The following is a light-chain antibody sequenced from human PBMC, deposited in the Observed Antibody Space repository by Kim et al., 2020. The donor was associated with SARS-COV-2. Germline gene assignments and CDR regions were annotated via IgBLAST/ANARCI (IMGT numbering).Light chain of an antibody. CDR3: QQYYSPPYT. CDR2: WAS. CDR1: QSVLYSSNNKNY. Sequence: DIVMTQSPASLAVSLGERATINCKSSQSVLYSSNNKNYLAWYQQKPGQPPKLLIYWASTRESGVPDRFSGSGSGTDFTLTISSLQAEDVAVYYCQQYYSPPYTFGQGTKLAI. V-gene: IGKV4-1*01. J-gene: IGKJ2*01.